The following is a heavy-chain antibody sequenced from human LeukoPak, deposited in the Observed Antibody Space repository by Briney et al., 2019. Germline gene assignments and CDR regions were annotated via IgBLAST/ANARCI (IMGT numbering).Heavy chain of an antibody. D-gene: IGHD7-27*01. J-gene: IGHJ4*02. CDR3: ARASRTGDQPFDY. CDR2: IIPILGIT. Sequence: SVKVSCKASGGTFSSFAISWVRQAPGQGLEWMGRIIPILGITNYAQKFQDRVTVTADKYMNTVYMELSSLGSEDTALYYCARASRTGDQPFDYWGQGTLVTVSS. V-gene: IGHV1-69*04. CDR1: GGTFSSFA.